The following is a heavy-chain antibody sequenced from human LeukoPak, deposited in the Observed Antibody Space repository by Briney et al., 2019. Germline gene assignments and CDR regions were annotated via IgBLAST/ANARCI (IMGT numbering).Heavy chain of an antibody. J-gene: IGHJ4*02. CDR1: GFTFSSYA. Sequence: GGSLRLSCAASGFTFSSYAMSWVRQAPGKGLEWVSAISGSGGSTYYADSVKGRFTISRDNSKNTLYLQMNSLRAEDTAVYYCAKGLVGATDYDYFDYWGQGTLVTVSS. D-gene: IGHD1-26*01. CDR3: AKGLVGATDYDYFDY. V-gene: IGHV3-23*01. CDR2: ISGSGGST.